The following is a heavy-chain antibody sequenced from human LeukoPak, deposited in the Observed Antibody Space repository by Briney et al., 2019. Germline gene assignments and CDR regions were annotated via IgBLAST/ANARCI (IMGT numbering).Heavy chain of an antibody. J-gene: IGHJ4*02. CDR1: GFTFSRYV. Sequence: PGRSPRLSCVASGFTFSRYVIHWVRQAPGKGLEWVAVISKDGSDEYYADSVKGRFTVSRDPSKNSLYLQMNNLRGEDTAIYYCARAAPVRGVTFFDYWGQGTLITVSS. CDR2: ISKDGSDE. CDR3: ARAAPVRGVTFFDY. D-gene: IGHD3-10*01. V-gene: IGHV3-30*04.